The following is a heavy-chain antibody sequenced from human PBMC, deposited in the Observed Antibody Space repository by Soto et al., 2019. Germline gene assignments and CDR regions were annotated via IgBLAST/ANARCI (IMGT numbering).Heavy chain of an antibody. CDR3: ARGQVEGYCSSTSCYLVYYYYYMDV. Sequence: GSLRLSCAASGFTFSSYWMHWVRQAPGKGLVWVSRINSDGSSTSYADSVKGRFTISRDNAKNTLYLQMNSLRAEDTAVYYCARGQVEGYCSSTSCYLVYYYYYMDVWGKGTTVTVSS. CDR2: INSDGSST. CDR1: GFTFSSYW. J-gene: IGHJ6*03. V-gene: IGHV3-74*01. D-gene: IGHD2-2*01.